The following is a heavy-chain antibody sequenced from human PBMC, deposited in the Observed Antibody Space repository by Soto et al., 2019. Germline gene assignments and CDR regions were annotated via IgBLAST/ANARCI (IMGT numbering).Heavy chain of an antibody. D-gene: IGHD6-13*01. Sequence: SETLSLTCAVSGGSFSGYYWSWIRQPPGKGLEWIGEINPSGSTNYNPSLKSRVTISVDTSKNQFSLKLSSVTAADTAVYYCARGKDRRVSSWYEDYFDYWGQGTLVTVS. CDR3: ARGKDRRVSSWYEDYFDY. CDR1: GGSFSGYY. V-gene: IGHV4-34*01. J-gene: IGHJ4*02. CDR2: INPSGST.